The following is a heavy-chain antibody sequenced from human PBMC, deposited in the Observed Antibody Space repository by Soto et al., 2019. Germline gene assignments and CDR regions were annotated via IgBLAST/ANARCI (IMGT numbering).Heavy chain of an antibody. J-gene: IGHJ5*02. CDR3: ARDRYDILTGYFHSSNWFDP. D-gene: IGHD3-9*01. Sequence: ASVKVSCKASGYTFTSYGISWVRQAPGQGLEWVGWISAYNGNTNYAQKLQGRVTMTTDTSTSTAYMELRSLRSDDTAVYYCARDRYDILTGYFHSSNWFDPWGRGTLVTVS. V-gene: IGHV1-18*01. CDR1: GYTFTSYG. CDR2: ISAYNGNT.